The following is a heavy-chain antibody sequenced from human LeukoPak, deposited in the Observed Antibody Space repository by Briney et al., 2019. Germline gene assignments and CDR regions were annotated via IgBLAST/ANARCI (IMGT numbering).Heavy chain of an antibody. D-gene: IGHD6-19*01. V-gene: IGHV1-46*01. Sequence: GASVTVSCTASGYTFTSYYMHWVRQAPGQGLEWMGIINPSGGSTSYAQKFQGRVTMTRDTSTSTVYMELSSLRSEDTAVYYCARDESSGWYVYDYWGQGTLVTVSS. CDR1: GYTFTSYY. J-gene: IGHJ4*02. CDR3: ARDESSGWYVYDY. CDR2: INPSGGST.